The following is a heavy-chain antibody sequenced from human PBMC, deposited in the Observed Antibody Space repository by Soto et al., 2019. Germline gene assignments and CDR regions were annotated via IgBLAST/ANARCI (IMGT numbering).Heavy chain of an antibody. D-gene: IGHD3-16*01. J-gene: IGHJ4*02. CDR2: LFYSGST. CDR1: GCSISSGDFY. CDR3: AAYHTVGGGISFDF. V-gene: IGHV4-30-4*01. Sequence: QVQLQESGPGLVKPSQTLSLTCTVSGCSISSGDFYWRWLRQPPGKGREWIGDLFYSGSTYYDTSIKSRVTISVDTSKNQFSLQLSSVTAADPAVYYCAAYHTVGGGISFDFWGQGTLVTVSS.